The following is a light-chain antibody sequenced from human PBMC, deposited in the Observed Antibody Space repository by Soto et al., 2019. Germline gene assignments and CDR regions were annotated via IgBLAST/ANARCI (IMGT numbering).Light chain of an antibody. Sequence: EVVLTQSTATLSLSPGERATLSCGASQSVGSNFLAWYQQKPGLAPRLLIYDASSRATGIPDRFSGSGSGTDFTLTISRLEPEDSAVYYCHQYGGSSRAFGQGTRVEIK. CDR2: DAS. CDR1: QSVGSNF. CDR3: HQYGGSSRA. V-gene: IGKV3D-20*01. J-gene: IGKJ1*01.